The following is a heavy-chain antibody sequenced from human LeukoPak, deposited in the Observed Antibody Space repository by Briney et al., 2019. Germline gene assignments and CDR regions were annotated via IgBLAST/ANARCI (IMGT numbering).Heavy chain of an antibody. CDR1: SGSISSYY. CDR3: ARLPVGYSSSWYNRGDYYYYGMDV. V-gene: IGHV4-59*08. Sequence: PSETLSLTCTVSSGSISSYYWSWIRQPPGKGLEWIGYIYYTGSTNYNPSLKSRVTISVDTSKYQFSLKLSSVTAADTAVYYCARLPVGYSSSWYNRGDYYYYGMDVWGQGTTVTVSS. CDR2: IYYTGST. D-gene: IGHD6-13*01. J-gene: IGHJ6*02.